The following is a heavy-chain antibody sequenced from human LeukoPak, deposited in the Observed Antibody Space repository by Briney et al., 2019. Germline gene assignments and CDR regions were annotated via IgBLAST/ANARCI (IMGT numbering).Heavy chain of an antibody. V-gene: IGHV4-59*01. D-gene: IGHD5-24*01. CDR1: GGSISSYY. CDR3: ARGGRWLQSSFDY. CDR2: IYYSGST. Sequence: SETLSLTCTVSGGSISSYYWSWIRQPPGKGLEWIGYIYYSGSTNYNPSLKSRVTISVDTSKNQFSLKLSSVTAADTAVYYCARGGRWLQSSFDYWGQGTLVTVSS. J-gene: IGHJ4*02.